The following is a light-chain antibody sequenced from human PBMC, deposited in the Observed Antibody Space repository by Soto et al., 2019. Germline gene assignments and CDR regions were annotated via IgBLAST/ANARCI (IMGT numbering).Light chain of an antibody. Sequence: QSVLTQSPSASASLGASVELTCTLSSGHSSYAIAWHQQQPEKGPRYLMKLNSDGSHSKGDGIPDRFSGSSSGAERYLTISSLQSEDEADYYCQTWDTGILVVFGGGTKLTVL. V-gene: IGLV4-69*01. CDR2: LNSDGSH. CDR3: QTWDTGILVV. J-gene: IGLJ2*01. CDR1: SGHSSYA.